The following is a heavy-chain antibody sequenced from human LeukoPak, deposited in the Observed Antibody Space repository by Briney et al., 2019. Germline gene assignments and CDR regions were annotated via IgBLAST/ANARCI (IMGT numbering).Heavy chain of an antibody. CDR3: ARGLEMATIYYYYYGMDV. D-gene: IGHD5-24*01. Sequence: ASVKVSCKASGYTFTSYDINWVRQATGQGLEWMGWMNPNSGNTGYAQKFQGRVTMTRNTSISTAYMELSSLRSEDTAVYYCARGLEMATIYYYYYGMDVWGQGTTVTVSS. CDR1: GYTFTSYD. V-gene: IGHV1-8*01. J-gene: IGHJ6*02. CDR2: MNPNSGNT.